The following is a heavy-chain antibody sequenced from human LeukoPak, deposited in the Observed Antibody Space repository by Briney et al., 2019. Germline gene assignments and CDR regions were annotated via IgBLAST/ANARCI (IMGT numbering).Heavy chain of an antibody. CDR3: ARGPVVPAANDAFAAFDI. CDR2: IYYSGST. Sequence: PSETLSLTCTVSGGSISSYYWSWIRQPPGKGLEWIGYIYYSGSTNYNPSLKSRVTISVDTSKNQFSLKLSSVTAADTAVYYCARGPVVPAANDAFAAFDIWGQGTMVTVSS. V-gene: IGHV4-59*01. CDR1: GGSISSYY. D-gene: IGHD2-2*01. J-gene: IGHJ3*02.